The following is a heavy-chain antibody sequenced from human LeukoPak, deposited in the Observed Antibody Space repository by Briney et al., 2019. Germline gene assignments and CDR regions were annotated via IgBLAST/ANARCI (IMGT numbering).Heavy chain of an antibody. CDR1: GFTFSDYY. CDR2: ISSSSSYT. D-gene: IGHD4-23*01. Sequence: PGGSLRLSCAASGFTFSDYYMSWIRQAPGKGLEWVSYISSSSSYTNYADSVKGRFTISRDNAKNSLYLQMNSLRAEDTAVYYCARVRDYGGFPYFDYWGQGTLVTVSS. CDR3: ARVRDYGGFPYFDY. J-gene: IGHJ4*02. V-gene: IGHV3-11*05.